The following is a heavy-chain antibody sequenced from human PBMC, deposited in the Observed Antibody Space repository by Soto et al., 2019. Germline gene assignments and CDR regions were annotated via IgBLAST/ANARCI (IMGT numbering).Heavy chain of an antibody. D-gene: IGHD6-19*01. CDR1: GRTFSSWS. Sequence: QGSGRTFSSWSMRCVRQARGQGLEWMGGIIPIFGTANYAQKFQGRVTITADESTSTAYMELSSLRSEDTAVYYCPTGVPVAVAYNWFDPWGQGTLVTVSS. V-gene: IGHV1-69*01. CDR2: IIPIFGTA. CDR3: PTGVPVAVAYNWFDP. J-gene: IGHJ5*02.